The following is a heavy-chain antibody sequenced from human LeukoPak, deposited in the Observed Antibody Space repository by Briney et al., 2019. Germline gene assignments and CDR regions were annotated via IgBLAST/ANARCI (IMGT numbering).Heavy chain of an antibody. V-gene: IGHV1-2*02. CDR3: VRHMGDTGYFDY. D-gene: IGHD1-26*01. CDR2: INPHTGGI. J-gene: IGHJ4*02. Sequence: ASVKVSCKASGYTFTGYYMHWLRQAPGQGLEWMAWINPHTGGIRFAQRFQGRVTLTRDTSISTAYMEVSSLTSDDTAVYYCVRHMGDTGYFDYWGQGALVTVPS. CDR1: GYTFTGYY.